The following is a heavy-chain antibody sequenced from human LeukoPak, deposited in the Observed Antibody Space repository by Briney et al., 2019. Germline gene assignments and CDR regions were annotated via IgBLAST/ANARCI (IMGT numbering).Heavy chain of an antibody. CDR1: GDSVSSSYW. CDR2: IYHSGNT. J-gene: IGHJ4*02. Sequence: SETLSLTCAVSGDSVSSSYWWSWVRQPPGKGLEWIGEIYHSGNTNFNPSLKSRVTISIDKSKNQFSLKLSSVTAADTAVYYCARVQVALPNVHFDYWGQGTLVTVSS. V-gene: IGHV4-4*02. D-gene: IGHD2-8*02. CDR3: ARVQVALPNVHFDY.